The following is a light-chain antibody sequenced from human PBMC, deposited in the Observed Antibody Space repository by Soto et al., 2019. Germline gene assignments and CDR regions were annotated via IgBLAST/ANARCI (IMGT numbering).Light chain of an antibody. CDR3: QQYNNWPPIT. CDR1: QSFRNK. V-gene: IGKV3-15*01. Sequence: EIMMTQSPATLSVSPGERATLSCMASQSFRNKLAWYQQKPGQAPRLLIYYASTRATGVPARFSGSGSGTEVTLTISSLQSEDSALYYCQQYNNWPPITFGQGTRLEIK. CDR2: YAS. J-gene: IGKJ5*01.